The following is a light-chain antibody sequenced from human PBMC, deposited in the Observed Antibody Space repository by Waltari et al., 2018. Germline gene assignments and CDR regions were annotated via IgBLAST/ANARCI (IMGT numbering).Light chain of an antibody. V-gene: IGLV2-23*02. CDR2: EIS. Sequence: QSALTQPASVSGSPGQPITLSCTAVNSNVDILHLVSWYQHHPGRNPRLLIYEISQRPSGISNRFSGSKSGNTASLTISGLQPEDEADYFCCSFAGYGIYVFGSGTQVSVL. J-gene: IGLJ1*01. CDR3: CSFAGYGIYV. CDR1: NSNVDILHL.